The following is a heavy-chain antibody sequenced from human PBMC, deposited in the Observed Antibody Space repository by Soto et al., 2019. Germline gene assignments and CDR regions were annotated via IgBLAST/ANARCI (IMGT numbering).Heavy chain of an antibody. V-gene: IGHV3-33*05. CDR1: GFIFSGYG. Sequence: QLVESGGGVVQPGRSLRLSCSASGFIFSGYGMHWVRQAPGKGLEWVAVISYDETNKYYADSVKGRFTISRDNSKNTVFLQASSLRDDDTGVYYCARDRGMGSYFFAMDVWSQGTTVTVSS. J-gene: IGHJ6*02. D-gene: IGHD3-10*01. CDR2: ISYDETNK. CDR3: ARDRGMGSYFFAMDV.